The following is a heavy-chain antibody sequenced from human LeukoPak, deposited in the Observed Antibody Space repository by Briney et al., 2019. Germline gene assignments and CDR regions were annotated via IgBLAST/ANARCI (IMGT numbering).Heavy chain of an antibody. D-gene: IGHD3-10*01. CDR2: ISSSSSYI. CDR3: ARDGNYYGSGSLDY. CDR1: GFTFSSYS. J-gene: IGHJ4*02. V-gene: IGHV3-21*01. Sequence: GGSLRLSCAASGFTFSSYSTNWVRQAPGKGLEWVSSISSSSSYIYYADSVKGRFTISRDNAKNSLYLQMNSLRAEDTAAYYCARDGNYYGSGSLDYWGQGTLVTVSS.